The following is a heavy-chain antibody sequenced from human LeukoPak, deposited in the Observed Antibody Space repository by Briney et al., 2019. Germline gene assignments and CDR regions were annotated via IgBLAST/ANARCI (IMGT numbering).Heavy chain of an antibody. Sequence: GGSLRLSCAASEFTFSDYYMSWIRQAPGKGLEWVSYITSSGSTIYYADSIKGRFTISRDNAKNSLYLQMNSLRPEDTAVYYCSRDLGHYYGSGDLTWGQGTLVTVSS. CDR1: EFTFSDYY. J-gene: IGHJ4*02. CDR2: ITSSGSTI. D-gene: IGHD3-10*01. V-gene: IGHV3-11*01. CDR3: SRDLGHYYGSGDLT.